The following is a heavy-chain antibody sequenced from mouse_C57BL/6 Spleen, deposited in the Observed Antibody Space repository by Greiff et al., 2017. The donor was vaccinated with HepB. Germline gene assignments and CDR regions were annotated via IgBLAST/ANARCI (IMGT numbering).Heavy chain of an antibody. V-gene: IGHV1-4*01. CDR3: AREDYGPAWFAY. Sequence: VQLQQSGAELARPGASVKMSCKASGYTFTSYTMHWVKQRPGQGLEWIGYINPSSGYTKYNQKFKDKATLTADKSSSTAYMQLSSLTSEDSAVYYWAREDYGPAWFAYWGQGTLVTVSA. CDR1: GYTFTSYT. J-gene: IGHJ3*01. CDR2: INPSSGYT. D-gene: IGHD1-1*02.